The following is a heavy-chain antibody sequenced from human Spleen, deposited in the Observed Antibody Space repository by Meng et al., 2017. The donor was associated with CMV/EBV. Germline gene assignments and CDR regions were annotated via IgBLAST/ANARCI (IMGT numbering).Heavy chain of an antibody. V-gene: IGHV3-43D*04. D-gene: IGHD3-3*01. CDR2: VSWDGTST. Sequence: GESLKISCAASGFTFDDYAMHWVRQVPGKGLGWVSVVSWDGTSTLYADSVKGRFTVSRDNSKTSLLLQMNSLRAEDRGLYYCTRVWSGYLGKMDVWGQGTTVTVSS. J-gene: IGHJ6*02. CDR1: GFTFDDYA. CDR3: TRVWSGYLGKMDV.